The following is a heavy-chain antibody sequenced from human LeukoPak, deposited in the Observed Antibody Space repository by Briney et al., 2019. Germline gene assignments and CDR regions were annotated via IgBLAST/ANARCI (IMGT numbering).Heavy chain of an antibody. CDR3: ARDRIAVAGTL. Sequence: GRSLRLSCAASGFTFRSYEMSWVRQAPGKGLEWVSSISSTGNTIYYADSVKGRFTISRDNAKNSLYLQMSSLKTEDTAVYYCARDRIAVAGTLWGQGTLVTVSS. CDR2: ISSTGNTI. J-gene: IGHJ4*02. V-gene: IGHV3-48*03. CDR1: GFTFRSYE. D-gene: IGHD6-19*01.